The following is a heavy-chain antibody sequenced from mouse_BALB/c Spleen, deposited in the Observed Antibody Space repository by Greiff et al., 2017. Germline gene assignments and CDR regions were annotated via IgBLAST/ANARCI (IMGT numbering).Heavy chain of an antibody. CDR2: IDPENGDT. V-gene: IGHV14-4*02. CDR3: KLYYGSYAMDY. D-gene: IGHD1-2*01. CDR1: GFNIKDYY. Sequence: EVQLQQSGAELVRSGASVKLSCTASGFNIKDYYMHWVKQRPEQGLEWIGWIDPENGDTEYAPKFQGKATMTADTSSNTAYLQLSSLTSEDTAVYYCKLYYGSYAMDYWGQGTSVTVSS. J-gene: IGHJ4*01.